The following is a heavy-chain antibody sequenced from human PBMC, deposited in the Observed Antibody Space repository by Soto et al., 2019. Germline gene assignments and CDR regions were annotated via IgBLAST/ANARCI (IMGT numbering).Heavy chain of an antibody. CDR1: GFSFSDYT. J-gene: IGHJ4*02. CDR2: LSSRSSEYT. CDR3: SRFDYSDYFFDY. D-gene: IGHD4-17*01. V-gene: IGHV3-21*01. Sequence: EVQLVESGGGLVKPGGSLRLSCAASGFSFSDYTMNWVRQAPGKGLEWVSALSSRSSEYTFYADSVGGRFTISRDNAKKSLYLQMNSLRAEDTAVYYCSRFDYSDYFFDYWGQGTLVTVSS.